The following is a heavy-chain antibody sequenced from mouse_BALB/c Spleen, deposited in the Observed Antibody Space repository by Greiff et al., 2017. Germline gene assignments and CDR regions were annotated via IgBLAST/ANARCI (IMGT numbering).Heavy chain of an antibody. Sequence: QVQLQQPGAELVKPGAPVKLSCKASGYTFTSYWMNWVKQRPGRGLELIGRIDPSDSETHYNQKFKDKATLTVDKSSSTAYIQLSSLTSEDSAVYYCARGDYYGPSDWGQGTLVTVSA. D-gene: IGHD1-1*01. V-gene: IGHV1-69*02. CDR2: IDPSDSET. CDR1: GYTFTSYW. J-gene: IGHJ3*01. CDR3: ARGDYYGPSD.